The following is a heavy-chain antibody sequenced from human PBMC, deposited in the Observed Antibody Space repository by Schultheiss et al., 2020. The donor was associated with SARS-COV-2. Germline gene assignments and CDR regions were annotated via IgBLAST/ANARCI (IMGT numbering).Heavy chain of an antibody. Sequence: GSLRLSCTVSGDSVSSYYWSWIRQPPGKGLEWIGRIYTSGSTNYNPSLKSRVTMSVDTSKNQFSLKLSSVTAADTAVYYCARAQDDFWSGYYGMDVWGQGTTVTVSS. CDR3: ARAQDDFWSGYYGMDV. J-gene: IGHJ6*02. D-gene: IGHD3-3*01. V-gene: IGHV4-4*07. CDR2: IYTSGST. CDR1: GDSVSSYY.